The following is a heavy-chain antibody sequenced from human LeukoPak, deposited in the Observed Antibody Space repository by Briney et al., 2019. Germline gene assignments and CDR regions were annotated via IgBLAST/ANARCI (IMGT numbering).Heavy chain of an antibody. J-gene: IGHJ4*02. Sequence: GGSLRLSCAVSGFTFSSYWMSWVRQAPGKGLEWVANIKQDGNEKYYVDSVKGRFTISRDNAKNSLYLQMNSLRAEDTAVYYCARVSAPIFDNWGQGTLVTVSS. V-gene: IGHV3-7*04. CDR3: ARVSAPIFDN. CDR1: GFTFSSYW. D-gene: IGHD2-2*02. CDR2: IKQDGNEK.